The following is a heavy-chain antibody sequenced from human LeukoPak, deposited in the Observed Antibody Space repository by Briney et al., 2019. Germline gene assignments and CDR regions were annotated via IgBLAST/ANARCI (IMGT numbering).Heavy chain of an antibody. CDR2: IRSKAYGGTT. D-gene: IGHD2-8*01. J-gene: IGHJ4*02. CDR1: GFTFGDYA. V-gene: IGHV3-49*04. Sequence: GGSLRLSCTVSGFTFGDYAMSWVRQAPGKGLEWVGFIRSKAYGGTTEYAASVKGRFTISRDDSKRIAYLQWSSLKASDTAMYYCASLARRVYVEYYFDYWGQGTLVTVSS. CDR3: ASLARRVYVEYYFDY.